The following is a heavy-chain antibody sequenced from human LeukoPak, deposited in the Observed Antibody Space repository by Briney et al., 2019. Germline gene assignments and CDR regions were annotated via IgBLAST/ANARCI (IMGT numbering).Heavy chain of an antibody. V-gene: IGHV3-48*03. CDR1: TFALTSYD. D-gene: IGHD3-10*01. CDR2: ISRSGSTI. CDR3: AREGSSYAPSAPFFFDF. J-gene: IGHJ4*02. Sequence: PGGSLRLSCSASTFALTSYDMNWVRQAPGKGLEWVSYISRSGSTIYYADSEKGRFTISRDNAEDSLFLQMNSLRAEDTAVYYCAREGSSYAPSAPFFFDFWGQGTLVTVSS.